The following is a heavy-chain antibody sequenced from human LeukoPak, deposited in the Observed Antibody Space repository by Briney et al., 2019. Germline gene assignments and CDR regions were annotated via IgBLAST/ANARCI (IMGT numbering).Heavy chain of an antibody. Sequence: APVKVSCKVSGYTLTELSMHWVRQAPGKGLEWMGGFDPEDGETIYAQKFQGRVTMTEDTSTDTAYMELSSLRSEDTAVYYCATLGYSGYDSANDAFDIWGQGTMVTVSS. D-gene: IGHD5-12*01. V-gene: IGHV1-24*01. CDR1: GYTLTELS. J-gene: IGHJ3*02. CDR2: FDPEDGET. CDR3: ATLGYSGYDSANDAFDI.